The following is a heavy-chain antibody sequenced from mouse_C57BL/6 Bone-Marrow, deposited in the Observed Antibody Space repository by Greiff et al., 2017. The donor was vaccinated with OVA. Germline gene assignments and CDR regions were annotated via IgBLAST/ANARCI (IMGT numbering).Heavy chain of an antibody. J-gene: IGHJ1*03. CDR1: GFTFSSYG. CDR2: ISSGGSYT. CDR3: ARRAYGSSYDWYFDV. D-gene: IGHD1-1*01. V-gene: IGHV5-6*02. Sequence: EVKLVESGGDLVKPGGSLKLSCAASGFTFSSYGMSWVRQTPDKRLEWVATISSGGSYTYYPDSVKGRFTISRDNAKNTLYLQMSSLKSEDTAMYYGARRAYGSSYDWYFDVWGTGTTVTVSS.